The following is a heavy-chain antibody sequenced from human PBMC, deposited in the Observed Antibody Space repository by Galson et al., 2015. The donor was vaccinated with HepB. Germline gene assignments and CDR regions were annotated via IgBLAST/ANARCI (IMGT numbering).Heavy chain of an antibody. CDR3: ARENTVIRAFDY. V-gene: IGHV3-30*04. Sequence: SLRLSCAASGFTFSSYAMHWVRQAPGKGLEWVAVISYDGSNKYYADSVKGRFTISRDNSKNTLYLQMNSLRAEDTAVYYCARENTVIRAFDYWGQGTLVTVSS. J-gene: IGHJ4*02. D-gene: IGHD4-17*01. CDR2: ISYDGSNK. CDR1: GFTFSSYA.